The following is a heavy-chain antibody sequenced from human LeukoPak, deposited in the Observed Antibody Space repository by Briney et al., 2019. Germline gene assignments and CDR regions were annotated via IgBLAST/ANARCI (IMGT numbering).Heavy chain of an antibody. J-gene: IGHJ4*02. CDR1: GGSISSSSYY. CDR2: IYYSGST. V-gene: IGHV4-39*07. Sequence: SETLSLTCTVSGGSISSSSYYWGWIRQPPGKGLEWIGSIYYSGSTYYNPSLKSRVTISVDTSKNQFSLKLSSVTVADTAVYYCARLPRVSSGYVDYWGQGTLVTVSS. CDR3: ARLPRVSSGYVDY. D-gene: IGHD3-22*01.